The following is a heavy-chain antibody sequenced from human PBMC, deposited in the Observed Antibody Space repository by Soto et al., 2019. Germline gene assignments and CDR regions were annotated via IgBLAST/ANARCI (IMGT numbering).Heavy chain of an antibody. J-gene: IGHJ3*02. Sequence: QVQLVQSGAEVKKPGASVKVSCKASGYTFTNYGISWVRQAPGQGLEWMGWISLYNGDTKYAQKLQGRVIMTTDTTTRTAYMELRSLRSDDTTVYYCARGPLGSSSWSIDIWGQGTMVTVSS. CDR1: GYTFTNYG. V-gene: IGHV1-18*01. D-gene: IGHD6-13*01. CDR3: ARGPLGSSSWSIDI. CDR2: ISLYNGDT.